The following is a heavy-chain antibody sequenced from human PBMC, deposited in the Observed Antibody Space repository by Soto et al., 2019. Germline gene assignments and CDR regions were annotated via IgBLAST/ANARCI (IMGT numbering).Heavy chain of an antibody. D-gene: IGHD6-6*01. V-gene: IGHV4-4*02. J-gene: IGHJ2*01. Sequence: QMQLQESGPGLVKPSGTLSLTCGVSGGSISSSKWWTWVRQPPGKGPGWIGEIYHSGSSNYNPSLTSRGTISLDESNNQFYRTLTSVTAADTAVYYWASQEYSSSTDASFLVNGYFDLWGRGILVTVSS. CDR3: ASQEYSSSTDASFLVNGYFDL. CDR2: IYHSGSS. CDR1: GGSISSSKW.